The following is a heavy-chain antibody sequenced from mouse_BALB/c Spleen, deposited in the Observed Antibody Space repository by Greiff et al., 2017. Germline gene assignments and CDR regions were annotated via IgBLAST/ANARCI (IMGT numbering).Heavy chain of an antibody. J-gene: IGHJ2*01. CDR3: ARGGTTVVVPFDY. V-gene: IGHV1-12*01. D-gene: IGHD1-1*01. CDR1: GYTFTSYN. Sequence: QPGAELVKPGASVKMSCKASGYTFTSYNMHWVKQTPGQGLEWIGAIYPGNGDTSYNQKFKGKATLTADKSSSTAYMQLSSLTSEDSAVYYCARGGTTVVVPFDYWGQGTTLTVSS. CDR2: IYPGNGDT.